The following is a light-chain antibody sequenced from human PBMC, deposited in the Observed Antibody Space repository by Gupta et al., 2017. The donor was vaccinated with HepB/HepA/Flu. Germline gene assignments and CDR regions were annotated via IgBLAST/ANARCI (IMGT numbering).Light chain of an antibody. V-gene: IGLV3-21*03. Sequence: SYVLTQPPSVSVAPGKTARITCGGNNIGRKSVHWYQQRPGQAPVLVVYDTGDRPSGIPERFSGSNSGNTATLTTSRVEAGDEADYYCQVWDSSSDPPYVFGTGTKVTV. J-gene: IGLJ1*01. CDR3: QVWDSSSDPPYV. CDR2: DTG. CDR1: NIGRKS.